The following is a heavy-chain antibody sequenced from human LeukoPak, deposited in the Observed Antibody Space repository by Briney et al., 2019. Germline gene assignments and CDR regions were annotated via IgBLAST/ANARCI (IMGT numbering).Heavy chain of an antibody. D-gene: IGHD1-26*01. Sequence: SVKVYCKASGFSFSSSVMQWVRQDRGQRLEWIGWIVVGSGNTNYAQKFQERVTITRDMSTSTAYMELSSLRSEDTAVYYCAAEIVGATGYYFDYWGQGTLVTVSS. V-gene: IGHV1-58*02. CDR3: AAEIVGATGYYFDY. CDR2: IVVGSGNT. J-gene: IGHJ4*02. CDR1: GFSFSSSV.